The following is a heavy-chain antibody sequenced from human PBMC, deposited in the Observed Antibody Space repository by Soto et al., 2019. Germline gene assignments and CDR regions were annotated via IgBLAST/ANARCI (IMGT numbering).Heavy chain of an antibody. CDR1: GGSISSSSYY. V-gene: IGHV4-39*01. Sequence: SETLSLTCTVSGGSISSSSYYWGWIRQPPGKGLEWIGSIYYSGSTYYNPSLKSRVTISVDTSKNQFSLKLSSVTAADTAVYYCASPGRGILTGYDYCGMDVWGQGTTVTVSS. J-gene: IGHJ6*02. CDR3: ASPGRGILTGYDYCGMDV. CDR2: IYYSGST. D-gene: IGHD3-9*01.